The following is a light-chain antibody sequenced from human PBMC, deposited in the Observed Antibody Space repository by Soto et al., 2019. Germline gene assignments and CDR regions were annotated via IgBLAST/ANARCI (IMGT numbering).Light chain of an antibody. CDR1: SSDVGGYNY. Sequence: QSVLTQPPSASGSPGQSVTISCTGTSSDVGGYNYVSWYQQHPGKAPKLMIYEVSKRPSGVPDRFSGSKSGNTASLTVSGLQAEDEADYYCGSYGGSKKVFGGGTKLTVL. CDR3: GSYGGSKKV. J-gene: IGLJ2*01. CDR2: EVS. V-gene: IGLV2-8*01.